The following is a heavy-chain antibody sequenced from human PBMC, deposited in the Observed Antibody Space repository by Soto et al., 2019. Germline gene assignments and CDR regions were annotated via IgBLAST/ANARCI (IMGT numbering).Heavy chain of an antibody. CDR1: GYTITSYY. V-gene: IGHV1-46*01. CDR3: ARGYYGDYLTYWYFDL. Sequence: ASVKVSCKASGYTITSYYRHWVRQAPGQGLEWMGIINPSGGSTSYAQKFQGRVTMTRDTSTSTVYMELSSLRSEDTAVYYCARGYYGDYLTYWYFDLWGRGTLVTVSS. J-gene: IGHJ2*01. CDR2: INPSGGST. D-gene: IGHD4-17*01.